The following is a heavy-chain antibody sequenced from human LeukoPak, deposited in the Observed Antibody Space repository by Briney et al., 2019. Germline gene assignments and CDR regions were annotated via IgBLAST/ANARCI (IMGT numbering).Heavy chain of an antibody. CDR1: TFSSYA. Sequence: TFSSYAMGWIRQPPGKGLEWIGSIYYSGSTYYNPSLKSRVTISVDTSKNQSSLKLSSVTAADTAVYYCARDPHDSSGYEAYYYYYMDVWGKGTMVTVSS. D-gene: IGHD3-22*01. J-gene: IGHJ6*03. CDR3: ARDPHDSSGYEAYYYYYMDV. V-gene: IGHV4-39*07. CDR2: IYYSGST.